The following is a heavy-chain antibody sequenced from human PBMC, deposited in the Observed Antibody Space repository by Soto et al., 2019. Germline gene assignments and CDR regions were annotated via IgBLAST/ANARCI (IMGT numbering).Heavy chain of an antibody. D-gene: IGHD3-9*01. CDR1: GGTFSSYT. Sequence: GASVKVSCKASGGTFSSYTISWVRQAPGQGLEWMGRIIPILGIANYAQKFQGRVTITADKSTSTAYMELSSLRSEDTAVYYCAGSYDILTGYPDYWGQGTLVTVSS. J-gene: IGHJ4*02. CDR3: AGSYDILTGYPDY. V-gene: IGHV1-69*02. CDR2: IIPILGIA.